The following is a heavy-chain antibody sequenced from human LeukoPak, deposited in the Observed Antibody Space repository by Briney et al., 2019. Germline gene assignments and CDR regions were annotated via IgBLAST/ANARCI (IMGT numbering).Heavy chain of an antibody. D-gene: IGHD5-12*01. Sequence: PGGSLRLSCAASGFTSSSCAMHWVRQAPGKGLGWVAVISYDGSNKYYADSVKGRFTTSRDNSKNTLYLQMNSLRAEDTAVYYCARDPVATINYFVYWGQGTLVTVSS. CDR2: ISYDGSNK. V-gene: IGHV3-30*04. CDR1: GFTSSSCA. J-gene: IGHJ4*02. CDR3: ARDPVATINYFVY.